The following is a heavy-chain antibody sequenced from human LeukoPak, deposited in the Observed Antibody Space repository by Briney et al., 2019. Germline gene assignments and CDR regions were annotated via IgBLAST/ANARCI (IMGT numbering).Heavy chain of an antibody. CDR2: IYYSGST. V-gene: IGHV4-59*11. Sequence: SETLSLTCTVSGGSISSHYWSWIRQPPGKGLEWIGYIYYSGSTNYNPSLKSRVTISVDASKNQFSLKLSSVTAADTAVYYCARDLWPYCSGGSCYRNGNWFDPWGQGTLVTVSS. CDR1: GGSISSHY. D-gene: IGHD2-15*01. J-gene: IGHJ5*02. CDR3: ARDLWPYCSGGSCYRNGNWFDP.